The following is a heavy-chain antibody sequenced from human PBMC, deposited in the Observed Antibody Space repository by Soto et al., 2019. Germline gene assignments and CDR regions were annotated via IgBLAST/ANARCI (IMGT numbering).Heavy chain of an antibody. CDR3: VRGWGKIVNWFDT. CDR1: GGSFSGYY. V-gene: IGHV4-34*01. Sequence: SETLSLTCAVYGGSFSGYYWSWIRQPPGKGLEWIGEINHSGSTNYNPSLKSRVTISVDTSKNQFSLKLSSVTAADTAVYYCVRGWGKIVNWFDTWGQGTLV. D-gene: IGHD3-16*01. J-gene: IGHJ5*02. CDR2: INHSGST.